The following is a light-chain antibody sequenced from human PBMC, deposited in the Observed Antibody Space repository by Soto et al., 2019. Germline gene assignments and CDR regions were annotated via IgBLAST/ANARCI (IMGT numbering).Light chain of an antibody. CDR2: EVT. CDR1: KRNVGGYNY. CDR3: AANRVINYFPYV. J-gene: IGLJ1*01. V-gene: IGLV2-8*01. Sequence: PGRSVTISFTLKKRNVGGYNYVSWYQQHPGKAPKLIIYEVTKRPSGVPDRFSGSKSGNTASLTVSGLQAEDLFFYYCAANRVINYFPYV.